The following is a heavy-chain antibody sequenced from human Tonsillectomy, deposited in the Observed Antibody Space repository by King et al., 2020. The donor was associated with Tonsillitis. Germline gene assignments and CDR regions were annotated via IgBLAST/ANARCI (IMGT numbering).Heavy chain of an antibody. CDR2: IKQHGSEK. Sequence: VQLVESGGGLVHPGGSLRLSCAASGFTFSIYSMSWVRQAPGKGLEWVANIKQHGSEKYYVDSVKGRFTISRDNPKNSLYLQMNSLRAEDTAVYYCARGDYYYDSSGYSIFDYWGQGTLVTVSS. CDR1: GFTFSIYS. J-gene: IGHJ4*02. V-gene: IGHV3-7*01. CDR3: ARGDYYYDSSGYSIFDY. D-gene: IGHD3-22*01.